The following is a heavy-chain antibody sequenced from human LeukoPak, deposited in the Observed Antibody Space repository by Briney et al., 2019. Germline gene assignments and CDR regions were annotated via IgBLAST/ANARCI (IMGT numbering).Heavy chain of an antibody. CDR1: GFTLSSYA. V-gene: IGHV3-23*01. D-gene: IGHD2-15*01. CDR2: ISNNGGYT. Sequence: PGGSLRLSCAGSGFTLSSYAVNWVRQAPGKGLEWVSAISNNGGYTYYADSVQGRFTISRDNSKSTLCLQMNSLRAEDTAVYYCAKQLGYCSDGSCYFPYWGQGTLVTVSS. CDR3: AKQLGYCSDGSCYFPY. J-gene: IGHJ4*02.